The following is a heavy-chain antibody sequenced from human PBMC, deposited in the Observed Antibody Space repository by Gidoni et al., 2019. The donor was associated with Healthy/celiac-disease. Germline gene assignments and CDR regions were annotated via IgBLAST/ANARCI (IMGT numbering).Heavy chain of an antibody. D-gene: IGHD6-19*01. J-gene: IGHJ3*02. Sequence: QVQLVESGGGVVQPGRSMRLSCAASGFTFRSYAMHGVRQAPGKGLEWVAVISYDGSNKYYADSVKGRFTISRDNSKNTLYLQMNSLRAEDTAVYYCARDQVEQWLVLSNAFDIWGQGTMVTVSS. CDR2: ISYDGSNK. V-gene: IGHV3-30-3*01. CDR1: GFTFRSYA. CDR3: ARDQVEQWLVLSNAFDI.